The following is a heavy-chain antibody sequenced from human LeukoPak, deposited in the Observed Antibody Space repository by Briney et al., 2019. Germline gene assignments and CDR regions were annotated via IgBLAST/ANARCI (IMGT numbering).Heavy chain of an antibody. CDR3: ARDCGRSDGHNWFDP. CDR1: GYTFTGYY. Sequence: GASVKVSCKASGYTFTGYYMHWVRQAPGQGLEWMGWINPNSGGTNYAQKFQGRVTMTRDTSISTAYMELSRLRSDDTAVYYRARDCGRSDGHNWFDPWGQGTLVTVSS. V-gene: IGHV1-2*02. J-gene: IGHJ5*02. CDR2: INPNSGGT. D-gene: IGHD3/OR15-3a*01.